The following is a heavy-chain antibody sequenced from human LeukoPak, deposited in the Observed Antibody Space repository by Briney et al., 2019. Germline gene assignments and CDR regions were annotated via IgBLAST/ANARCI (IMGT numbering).Heavy chain of an antibody. J-gene: IGHJ6*02. Sequence: GGSLRLSCAASGFTFSDYYMSWIRQAPGKGLEWVSYISSSGSTIYYADSVKGRFTISRDNAKNSLYLQMYSLRAEDTAVYYCARDLVVPAANYYYYYGMDVWGQGTTVTVSS. CDR1: GFTFSDYY. V-gene: IGHV3-11*01. CDR2: ISSSGSTI. CDR3: ARDLVVPAANYYYYYGMDV. D-gene: IGHD2-2*01.